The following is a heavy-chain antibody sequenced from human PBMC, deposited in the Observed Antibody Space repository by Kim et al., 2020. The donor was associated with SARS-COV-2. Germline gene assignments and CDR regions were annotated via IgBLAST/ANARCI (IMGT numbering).Heavy chain of an antibody. CDR3: ARLWGGWYSDYFDY. Sequence: EVSVKSRITINPDTSKNQFSLQLNSVTPEDTAVYYCARLWGGWYSDYFDYWGQGTLVTVSS. V-gene: IGHV6-1*01. J-gene: IGHJ4*02. D-gene: IGHD6-19*01.